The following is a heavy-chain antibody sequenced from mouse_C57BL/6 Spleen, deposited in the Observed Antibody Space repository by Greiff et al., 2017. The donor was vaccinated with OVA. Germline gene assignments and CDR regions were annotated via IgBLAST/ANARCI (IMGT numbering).Heavy chain of an antibody. CDR2: IWGVGST. D-gene: IGHD2-5*01. V-gene: IGHV2-6*01. Sequence: VKLVESGPGLVAPSQSLSITCTVSGFSLTSYGVDWVRQSPGKGLEWLGVIWGVGSTNYNSALKSRLSISKDNSKSQVFLKMNSLQTDDTAMYYCATPYSNYVGFAYWGQGTLVTVSA. CDR1: GFSLTSYG. J-gene: IGHJ3*01. CDR3: ATPYSNYVGFAY.